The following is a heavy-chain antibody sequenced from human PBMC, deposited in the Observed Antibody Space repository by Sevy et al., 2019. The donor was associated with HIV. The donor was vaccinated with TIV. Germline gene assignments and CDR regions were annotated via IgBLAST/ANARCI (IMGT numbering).Heavy chain of an antibody. V-gene: IGHV6-1*01. CDR1: GDSVSSNSAS. J-gene: IGHJ5*02. CDR2: TYCRSECFN. CDR3: ARGSPYYYDISGYIGFASDNWFDP. D-gene: IGHD3-22*01. Sequence: KQSQTLSLTCAISGDSVSSNSASWNWIRQSPSRGLEWLGRTYCRSECFNDYAVSVKSRITINPDKSKNQFSLQLKSVTPEDTAVYYCARGSPYYYDISGYIGFASDNWFDPWGQGTLVTVSS.